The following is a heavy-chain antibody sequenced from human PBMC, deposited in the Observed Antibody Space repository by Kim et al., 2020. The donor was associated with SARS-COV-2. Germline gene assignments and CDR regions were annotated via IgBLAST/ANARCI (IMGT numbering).Heavy chain of an antibody. CDR1: GFTFSSYS. Sequence: GGSLRLSCAASGFTFSSYSMNWVRQAPGKGLEWVSSISSSSSYIYYADSVKGRFTISRDNAKNSLYLQMNSLRAEDTAVYYCARDLHSYGWKYYYYGMDVWGQGTTVTVSS. V-gene: IGHV3-21*01. CDR3: ARDLHSYGWKYYYYGMDV. J-gene: IGHJ6*02. CDR2: ISSSSSYI. D-gene: IGHD5-18*01.